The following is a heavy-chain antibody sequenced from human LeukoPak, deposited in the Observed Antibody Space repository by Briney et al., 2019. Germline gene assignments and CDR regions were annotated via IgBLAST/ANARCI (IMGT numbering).Heavy chain of an antibody. CDR3: TTVRSY. J-gene: IGHJ4*02. CDR2: IMTKTAGGAT. Sequence: KPGGSLRPSCVASGFTFSNTWMNWVRQAPGKGLEWVGRIMTKTAGGATDYAAPVKGRFTISRDDSKNTVCLQMNSLNTEDTAVYYCTTVRSYWGQGTLVTVSS. CDR1: GFTFSNTW. V-gene: IGHV3-15*01.